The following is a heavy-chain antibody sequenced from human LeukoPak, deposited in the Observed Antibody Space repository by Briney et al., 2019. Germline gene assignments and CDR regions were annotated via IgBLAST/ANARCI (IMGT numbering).Heavy chain of an antibody. CDR2: IYHSGGT. D-gene: IGHD6-13*01. J-gene: IGHJ4*02. V-gene: IGHV4-39*01. CDR1: GGSISSSSYS. CDR3: ASLIAAGYFDH. Sequence: PSETLSLTCTVSGGSISSSSYSWGWIRQPPGKGLEWIGVIYHSGGTYYNPSLKSRLTMSVDTSKNQFSLKLSSVTATDTAVYYCASLIAAGYFDHWGQGTLVTVSP.